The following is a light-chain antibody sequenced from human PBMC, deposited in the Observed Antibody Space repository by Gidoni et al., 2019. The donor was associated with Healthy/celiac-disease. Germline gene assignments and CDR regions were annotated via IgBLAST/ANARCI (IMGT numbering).Light chain of an antibody. J-gene: IGKJ3*01. Sequence: DIEMTHSPSSLSASVGDRGTITCQASQDISNYLNWYQQKPGKAPKLLIYDASSMETGVPSRFSGSGSGTDFTFTISSLQPEDIATYYCQQYDNLPPFTFGPGTKVDIK. CDR1: QDISNY. V-gene: IGKV1-33*01. CDR3: QQYDNLPPFT. CDR2: DAS.